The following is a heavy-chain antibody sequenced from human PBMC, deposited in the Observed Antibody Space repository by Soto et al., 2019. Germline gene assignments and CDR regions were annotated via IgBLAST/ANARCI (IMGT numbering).Heavy chain of an antibody. CDR1: GGSISGSY. D-gene: IGHD5-18*01. J-gene: IGHJ3*02. V-gene: IGHV4-59*01. CDR2: MYYSGST. Sequence: QVQLQESGPGLVKPSETLSLTCTVSGGSISGSYWSWIRQPPGKGLEWIGYMYYSGSTNYNPSLTSRVTISVATAKNQFSLKVSSVTAADTAMYYCARYGYNGVTNDAFDIWGQGTMVTVSS. CDR3: ARYGYNGVTNDAFDI.